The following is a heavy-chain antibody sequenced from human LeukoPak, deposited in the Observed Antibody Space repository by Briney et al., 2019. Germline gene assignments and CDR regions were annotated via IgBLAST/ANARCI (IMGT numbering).Heavy chain of an antibody. CDR3: AKRWSSCSNWYRHFDS. Sequence: GGSLRLSCAASGFTFSTYGMSWVRQAPGRGLEWVSAMTGGGSNTHYADSVKGRFTVSRDNSKNTLYLQMNSLRAEDTAVYYCAKRWSSCSNWYRHFDSWGQGTLVTVSS. V-gene: IGHV3-23*01. CDR2: MTGGGSNT. J-gene: IGHJ4*02. D-gene: IGHD6-13*01. CDR1: GFTFSTYG.